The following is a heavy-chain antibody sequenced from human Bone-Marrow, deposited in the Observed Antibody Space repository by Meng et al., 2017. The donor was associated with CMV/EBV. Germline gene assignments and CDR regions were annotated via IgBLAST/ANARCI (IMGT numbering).Heavy chain of an antibody. CDR1: GFTFNNYA. J-gene: IGHJ4*02. D-gene: IGHD2-2*01. V-gene: IGHV3-30*04. CDR2: ISYDGSNK. CDR3: ARDQFDIVVVPAATLDY. Sequence: SLKISCAASGFTFNNYAMHWVRQAPGKGLEWVAVISYDGSNKYYADSVKGRFTISRDNSKNTLCLQMNSLRAEDTAMYYCARDQFDIVVVPAATLDYWGQGTLVTVSS.